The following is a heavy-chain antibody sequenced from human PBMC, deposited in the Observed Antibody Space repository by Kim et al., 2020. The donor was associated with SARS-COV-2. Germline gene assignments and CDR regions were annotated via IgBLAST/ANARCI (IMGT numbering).Heavy chain of an antibody. Sequence: SETLSLTCIVSGGYLGSYYWTWIRQPPGKGLEWIGYTYSSGSTKYNPSLTGRVVISPDTSKNQFLLNLTSVTAADTAVYFCARGNVVTSLDSWGRGILVTVPS. CDR2: TYSSGST. D-gene: IGHD1-1*01. J-gene: IGHJ4*02. V-gene: IGHV4-59*13. CDR3: ARGNVVTSLDS. CDR1: GGYLGSYY.